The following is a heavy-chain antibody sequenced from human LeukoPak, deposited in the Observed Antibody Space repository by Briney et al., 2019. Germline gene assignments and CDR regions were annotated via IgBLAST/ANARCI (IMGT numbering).Heavy chain of an antibody. J-gene: IGHJ4*02. CDR3: ARDTVALGYCSGGSCFFDY. D-gene: IGHD2-15*01. Sequence: PGGSLRLSCAASGFTFSSYAIHWVRQAPGKGLEWVAVISYDGSNKYYADSVKGRFTISRDNSKNTLYLQMNSLRAEDTAVYYCARDTVALGYCSGGSCFFDYWGQGTLVTVSS. CDR2: ISYDGSNK. V-gene: IGHV3-30*04. CDR1: GFTFSSYA.